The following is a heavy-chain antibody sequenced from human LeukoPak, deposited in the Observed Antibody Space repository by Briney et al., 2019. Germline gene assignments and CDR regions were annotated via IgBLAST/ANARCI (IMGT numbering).Heavy chain of an antibody. V-gene: IGHV4-39*01. J-gene: IGHJ4*02. D-gene: IGHD6-19*01. Sequence: SETLSLTCIVSGGSISSRDLYWGWIRQPPGKGLEWIGSMSYSGSTYYNPSLKSRVTISVDTSKNQFSLKLSSVTAADTAVYYCARPARGGWSEVYYFDYWGQGTLVTVSS. CDR2: MSYSGST. CDR3: ARPARGGWSEVYYFDY. CDR1: GGSISSRDLY.